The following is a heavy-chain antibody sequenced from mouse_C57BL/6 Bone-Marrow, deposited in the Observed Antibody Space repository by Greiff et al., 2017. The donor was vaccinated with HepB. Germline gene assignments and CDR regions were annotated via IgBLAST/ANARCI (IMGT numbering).Heavy chain of an antibody. V-gene: IGHV1-81*01. CDR2: IYPRSGNT. Sequence: QVQLKQSGAELARPGASVKLSCKASGYTFTSYGISWVKQRTGQGLEWIGEIYPRSGNTYYNKKFKGKATLTADKSSSTAYMELRSLTSEDSAVYFCARVWGLRYYFDYWGQGTTLTVSS. J-gene: IGHJ2*01. CDR3: ARVWGLRYYFDY. CDR1: GYTFTSYG. D-gene: IGHD1-1*01.